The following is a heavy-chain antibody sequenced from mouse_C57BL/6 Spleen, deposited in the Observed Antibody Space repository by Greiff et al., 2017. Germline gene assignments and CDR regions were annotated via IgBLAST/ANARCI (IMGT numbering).Heavy chain of an antibody. D-gene: IGHD1-1*01. CDR1: GYTFTSYW. J-gene: IGHJ4*01. V-gene: IGHV1-53*01. CDR2: INPSNGGT. Sequence: QVQLQQPGTELVKPGASVKLSCKASGYTFTSYWMHWVKQRPGQGLEWIGNINPSNGGTNYNEKFKSKATLTVDKSSSTAYMQLSSLTSEDSAVYYCAVEVAYYYGSSYYDAMGYWGPGTSVTVSS. CDR3: AVEVAYYYGSSYYDAMGY.